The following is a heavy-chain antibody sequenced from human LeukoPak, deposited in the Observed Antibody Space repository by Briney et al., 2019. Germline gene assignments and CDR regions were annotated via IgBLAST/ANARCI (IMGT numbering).Heavy chain of an antibody. CDR2: IYSGGST. CDR3: ARVWRYGDSYFDY. V-gene: IGHV3-53*01. Sequence: GGSLRLSCAASGFTVSSNYMSWVRQAPGKGLEWVSVIYSGGSTYYADSVKGRFTISRDNSKNTLYLQMNSLRAEDTAVYYCARVWRYGDSYFDYWGQGTLVTVSS. J-gene: IGHJ4*02. CDR1: GFTVSSNY. D-gene: IGHD4-17*01.